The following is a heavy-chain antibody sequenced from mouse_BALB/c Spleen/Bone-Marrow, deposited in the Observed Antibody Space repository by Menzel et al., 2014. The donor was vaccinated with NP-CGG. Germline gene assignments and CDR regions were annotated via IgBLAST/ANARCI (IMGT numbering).Heavy chain of an antibody. V-gene: IGHV7-3*02. CDR3: ARDRGLTYFDY. CDR2: IRNKANGYTT. D-gene: IGHD2-4*01. Sequence: EVMLVESGGGLVPPGGSLRLSCTTSGFTFTDYYMSWVRQPPGKALEWLGFIRNKANGYTTEYSASVKGRFSISRDNSQSILYLQMNTLRAEDSATYYCARDRGLTYFDYWGQGTTLTVSS. J-gene: IGHJ2*01. CDR1: GFTFTDYY.